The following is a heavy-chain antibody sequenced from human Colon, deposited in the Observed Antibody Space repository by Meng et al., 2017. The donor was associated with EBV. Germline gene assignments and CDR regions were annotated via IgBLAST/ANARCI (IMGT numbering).Heavy chain of an antibody. CDR3: ARGPYCGGDCYWFDP. Sequence: SAPRRVSPSHPLSLTCAVTGASISSGDYPWSWIREPPGQGLEWIGYIYHGGTTYNTSLKSRVTISVDNSKNQFSLRLTSVTAADTAVYYCARGPYCGGDCYWFDPWGQGTLVTVSS. CDR1: GASISSGDYP. CDR2: IYHGGTT. V-gene: IGHV4-30-2*01. J-gene: IGHJ5*02. D-gene: IGHD2-21*02.